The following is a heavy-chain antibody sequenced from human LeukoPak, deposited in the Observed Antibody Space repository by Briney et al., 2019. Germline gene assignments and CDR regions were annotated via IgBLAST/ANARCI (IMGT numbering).Heavy chain of an antibody. CDR1: GYSFASHW. D-gene: IGHD3-22*01. J-gene: IGHJ3*02. CDR2: IYPGDSDT. Sequence: GESLKISCKGSGYSFASHWIGWVRQMPGKGLEWMGIIYPGDSDTRYSPSFQGQVTISADKSINTAYLQWSSLKASDTATYYCARRTRRNYYDSSGDAFDIWGQGTMVTVSS. V-gene: IGHV5-51*01. CDR3: ARRTRRNYYDSSGDAFDI.